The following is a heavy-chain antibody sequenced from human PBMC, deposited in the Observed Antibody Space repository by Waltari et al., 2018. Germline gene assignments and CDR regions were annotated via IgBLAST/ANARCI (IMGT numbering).Heavy chain of an antibody. CDR2: ISGSGGST. Sequence: EVQLVESGGGLVQPGGSLRLSCAASGFTFSSYAMSWVRQAPGRGLEWVSAISGSGGSTYDADAVKGRFTISRDNSKNTLYLQMNSLRAEDTAVYYCAKSRRYCSGGSCYPFDYWGQGTLVTVSS. D-gene: IGHD2-15*01. CDR3: AKSRRYCSGGSCYPFDY. CDR1: GFTFSSYA. J-gene: IGHJ4*02. V-gene: IGHV3-23*04.